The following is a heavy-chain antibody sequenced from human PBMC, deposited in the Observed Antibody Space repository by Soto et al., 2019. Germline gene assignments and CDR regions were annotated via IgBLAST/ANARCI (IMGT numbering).Heavy chain of an antibody. V-gene: IGHV3-23*01. CDR1: GFTFSSYA. CDR2: ISGSGGST. CDR3: ARHIVVVPAAMPAWFDH. Sequence: GGSLRLSCAASGFTFSSYAMSWVRQAPGKGLEWVSAISGSGGSTYYADSVKGRFTISRDNSKNTLYLQMNSLRAEDTAVYYCARHIVVVPAAMPAWFDHWGQGTLVTVSS. D-gene: IGHD2-2*01. J-gene: IGHJ5*02.